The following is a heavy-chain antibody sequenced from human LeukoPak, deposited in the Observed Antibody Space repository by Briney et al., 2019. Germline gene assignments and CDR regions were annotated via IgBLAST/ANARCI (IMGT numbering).Heavy chain of an antibody. V-gene: IGHV3-21*01. D-gene: IGHD6-19*01. CDR2: ISSSSSYI. Sequence: PGGSLRLSCAASGLTFSSYSMNWVRQAPGKGLEWVSSISSSSSYIYYADSVKGRFTISRDNAKNSLYLQMNSLRAEDTAVYYCARKIRYSSGWYPDYWGQGTLVTVSS. J-gene: IGHJ4*02. CDR3: ARKIRYSSGWYPDY. CDR1: GLTFSSYS.